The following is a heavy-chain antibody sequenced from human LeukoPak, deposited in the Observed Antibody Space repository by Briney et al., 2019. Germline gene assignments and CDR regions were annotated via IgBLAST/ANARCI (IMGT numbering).Heavy chain of an antibody. V-gene: IGHV1-18*01. CDR1: CYTFTSYG. CDR3: ARDYYDSSGYYMKPYYYMHA. J-gene: IGHJ6*03. CDR2: ISAYNGNT. Sequence: ASVKVSCKASCYTFTSYGISWVRQAPGQGLEWMGWISAYNGNTNYAQKLQGRVTMTTDTSTSTAYMELRSLRSDDTAVYYCARDYYDSSGYYMKPYYYMHAWGKGTTVTVSS. D-gene: IGHD3-22*01.